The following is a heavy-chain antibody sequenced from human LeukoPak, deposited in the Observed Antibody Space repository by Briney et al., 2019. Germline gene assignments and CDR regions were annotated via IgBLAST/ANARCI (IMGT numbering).Heavy chain of an antibody. CDR3: ASSPGGYCSSTSCYDPYYFDY. Sequence: ASVKVSCKASGGTFSSYAISWVRQAPGQGLEWMGGIIPIFGTANYAQKFQGRVTITADESTSTAYMELSSLRSEDTAVYYCASSPGGYCSSTSCYDPYYFDYWGQGTLVTVSS. CDR2: IIPIFGTA. J-gene: IGHJ4*02. D-gene: IGHD2-2*01. CDR1: GGTFSSYA. V-gene: IGHV1-69*13.